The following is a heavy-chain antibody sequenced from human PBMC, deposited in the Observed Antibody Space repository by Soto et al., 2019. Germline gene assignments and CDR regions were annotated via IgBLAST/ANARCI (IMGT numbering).Heavy chain of an antibody. Sequence: QVQLVESGGGVVQPGRSLRLSCAASGFTFSSYAMHWVRQAPGKGLEWVAGISYDGSNKYYADSVKGRFTISRDNSKNTLYPQMNSLRAEDTAVYYCARAQAIRFLGGMDVWGQGTTVTVSS. D-gene: IGHD3-3*01. V-gene: IGHV3-30-3*01. CDR2: ISYDGSNK. J-gene: IGHJ6*02. CDR1: GFTFSSYA. CDR3: ARAQAIRFLGGMDV.